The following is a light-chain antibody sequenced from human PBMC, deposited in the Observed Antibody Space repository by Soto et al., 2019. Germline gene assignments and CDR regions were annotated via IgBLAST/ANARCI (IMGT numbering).Light chain of an antibody. CDR1: QILLHSNGYNY. CDR2: LGS. V-gene: IGKV2-28*01. Sequence: VGMTQSPLSRPVTPGDPASISCSSSQILLHSNGYNYLDWYLQKPGQSPQLLIYLGSNRASGVPDRFSGSGSGTDFTLKISRVEAEDVGVYYCMQPLQSWTFGQGTKVDIK. J-gene: IGKJ1*01. CDR3: MQPLQSWT.